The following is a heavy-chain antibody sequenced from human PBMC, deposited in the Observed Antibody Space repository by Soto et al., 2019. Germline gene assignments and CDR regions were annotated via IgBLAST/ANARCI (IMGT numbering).Heavy chain of an antibody. CDR1: GGSISSSSYY. CDR2: IYYSGST. D-gene: IGHD1-7*01. J-gene: IGHJ4*02. V-gene: IGHV4-39*01. Sequence: PSETLSLTCTVSGGSISSSSYYWGWIRQPPGKGLEWIGSIYYSGSTYYNPSLKSRVTISVDTSKNQFSLKLSSVTAADTAGYFFPRKPGTTYSRGQGTLVNVSS. CDR3: PRKPGTTYS.